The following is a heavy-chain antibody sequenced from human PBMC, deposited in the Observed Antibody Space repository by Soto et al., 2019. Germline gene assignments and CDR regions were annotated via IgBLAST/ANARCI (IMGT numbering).Heavy chain of an antibody. CDR1: GYTFTGYY. D-gene: IGHD6-13*01. J-gene: IGHJ5*02. CDR3: ARDRQGIAAAATPNWFDP. V-gene: IGHV1-2*04. Sequence: GASVKVSCTASGYTFTGYYMHWVRQAPGQGLEWMGWINPNSGGTNYAQKFQGWVTMTRDTSISTAYMELSRLRSDDTAVYYCARDRQGIAAAATPNWFDPWGQGTLVTVSS. CDR2: INPNSGGT.